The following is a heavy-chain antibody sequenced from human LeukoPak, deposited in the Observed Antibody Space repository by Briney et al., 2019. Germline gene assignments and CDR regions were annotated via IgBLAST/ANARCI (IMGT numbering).Heavy chain of an antibody. CDR3: ARVMEYQLLWYDY. CDR2: INHSGST. D-gene: IGHD2-2*01. Sequence: PSETLSLTCAVYGGSFSGYYWSWIRQPPGKGLEWIGEINHSGSTNYNPSLKSRVTISVDTSKNQFSLKLSSVTAADTAVYYCARVMEYQLLWYDYWGQGTLVTVSS. V-gene: IGHV4-34*01. J-gene: IGHJ4*02. CDR1: GGSFSGYY.